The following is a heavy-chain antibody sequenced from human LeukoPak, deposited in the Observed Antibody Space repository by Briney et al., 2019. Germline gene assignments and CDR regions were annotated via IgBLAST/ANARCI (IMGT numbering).Heavy chain of an antibody. J-gene: IGHJ4*02. D-gene: IGHD2-21*01. Sequence: GGSLRLSCAASGFTFSSYAMSWVRQAPGKGLEWVSAISGSGSSTDYADSVKGRFTISRDNSKNTLHLQMSSLRAEDTAVYYCAKDGGGDYYFGYWGQGTLVTVSS. CDR2: ISGSGSST. CDR3: AKDGGGDYYFGY. V-gene: IGHV3-23*01. CDR1: GFTFSSYA.